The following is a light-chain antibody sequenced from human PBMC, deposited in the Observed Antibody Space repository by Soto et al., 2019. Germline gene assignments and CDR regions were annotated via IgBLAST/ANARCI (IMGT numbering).Light chain of an antibody. V-gene: IGLV3-1*01. CDR2: QDS. Sequence: SYELTQPHSVSVSPGQPASITCSGDKLGDKYASWYQQKPGQSPVLVIYQDSKRPSGIPERFSGSNSGNTATLTISGTQAMDEADYYCQAWDSSTGVFGTGTKLTVL. J-gene: IGLJ1*01. CDR3: QAWDSSTGV. CDR1: KLGDKY.